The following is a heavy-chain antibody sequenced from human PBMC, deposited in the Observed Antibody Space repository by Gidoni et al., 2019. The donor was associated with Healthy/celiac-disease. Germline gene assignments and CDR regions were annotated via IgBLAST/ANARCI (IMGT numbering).Heavy chain of an antibody. CDR2: IYTSGST. Sequence: QVQLQESGPGLVKPSQTLSLTCTVSGGSISSGSYYWSWLRQPAGKGLEWIGRIYTSGSTNYNPSLKGRVTISVDTSKNQFSLKLSSVTAADTAVYYCARAIAVAGWGYFDYWGQGTLVTVSS. V-gene: IGHV4-61*02. CDR3: ARAIAVAGWGYFDY. D-gene: IGHD6-19*01. J-gene: IGHJ4*02. CDR1: GGSISSGSYY.